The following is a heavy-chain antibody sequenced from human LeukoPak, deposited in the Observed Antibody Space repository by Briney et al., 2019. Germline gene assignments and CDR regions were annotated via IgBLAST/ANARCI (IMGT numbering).Heavy chain of an antibody. CDR3: AKGYESSGYFPVDF. D-gene: IGHD3-22*01. V-gene: IGHV3-23*01. CDR1: GFTFSSYA. J-gene: IGHJ4*02. Sequence: GGSLRLSCVASGFTFSSYAMTWVRQAPGKGLEWVSGISDSGAGTHYADSVKGRLTISRDNSKNTLYLQMDSLRAEDTAVYYCAKGYESSGYFPVDFWGQGTPVTVSS. CDR2: ISDSGAGT.